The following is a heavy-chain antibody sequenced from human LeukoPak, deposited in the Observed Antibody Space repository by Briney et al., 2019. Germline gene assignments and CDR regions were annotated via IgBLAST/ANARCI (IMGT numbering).Heavy chain of an antibody. CDR2: IYYSGST. CDR1: GGSISSYY. D-gene: IGHD6-19*01. V-gene: IGHV4-59*01. Sequence: PSETLSLTCTGSGGSISSYYWSWIRQPPGKGLEWIGYIYYSGSTNYNPSLKSRVTISVDTSKNQFSLKLSSVTAADTAVYYCARDSVVGDYYYYMDVWGKGTTVTVSS. CDR3: ARDSVVGDYYYYMDV. J-gene: IGHJ6*03.